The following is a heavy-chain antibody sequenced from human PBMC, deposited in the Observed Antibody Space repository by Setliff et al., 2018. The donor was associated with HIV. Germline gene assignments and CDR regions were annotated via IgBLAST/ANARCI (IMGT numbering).Heavy chain of an antibody. D-gene: IGHD1-26*01. CDR1: GGSISSSSYY. Sequence: PSETLSLTCTVSGGSISSSSYYWGWIRQPPGKGLEWIGSIYYSGSTYYNPSIKSRVTISVDTSKNQFSLKLSSVTAADTAVYYCARDASQGAFDAFDIWGQGTMVTVSS. J-gene: IGHJ3*02. V-gene: IGHV4-39*07. CDR3: ARDASQGAFDAFDI. CDR2: IYYSGST.